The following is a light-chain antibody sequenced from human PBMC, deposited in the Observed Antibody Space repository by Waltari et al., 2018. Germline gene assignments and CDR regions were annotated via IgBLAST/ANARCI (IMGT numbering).Light chain of an antibody. V-gene: IGLV1-40*01. CDR2: GKH. CDR1: SSNIGAGHD. Sequence: QSVLTQPPSMSGAPGQRVTISCTGSSSNIGAGHDVHWYQVFPGTAPKLLSYGKHNRPSGGPDRFSGSKSDTSASLAIGGLQAEDEADYYCQSFDIRLSGGVVFGGGTKVTVL. CDR3: QSFDIRLSGGVV. J-gene: IGLJ3*02.